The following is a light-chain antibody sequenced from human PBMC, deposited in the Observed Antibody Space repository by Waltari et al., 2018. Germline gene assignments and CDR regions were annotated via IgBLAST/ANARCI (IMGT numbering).Light chain of an antibody. CDR2: WAS. CDR1: QSFLYSSNNKHS. Sequence: DIVMTQSPDSLAVSLGERATINCKSIQSFLYSSNNKHSLAWYRQKPGQPPKLLIYWASTRESGVPDRFSGSGSGTDFTLTISSLQAEDVAVYYCQQYYDAPRTFGQGTKVEIK. J-gene: IGKJ1*01. V-gene: IGKV4-1*01. CDR3: QQYYDAPRT.